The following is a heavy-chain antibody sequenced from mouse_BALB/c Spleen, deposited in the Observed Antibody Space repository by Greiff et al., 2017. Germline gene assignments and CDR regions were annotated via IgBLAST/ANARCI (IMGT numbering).Heavy chain of an antibody. D-gene: IGHD2-12*01. CDR2: IDPANGNT. CDR3: ARIIITTQGFAY. J-gene: IGHJ3*01. CDR1: GFNIKDTY. V-gene: IGHV14-3*02. Sequence: EVQLQQSGAELVKPGASVKLSCTASGFNIKDTYMHWVKQRPEQGLEWIGRIDPANGNTKYDPKFQGKATITADTSSNTAYLQLSSLTSEDTAVYYCARIIITTQGFAYWGQGTLVTVSA.